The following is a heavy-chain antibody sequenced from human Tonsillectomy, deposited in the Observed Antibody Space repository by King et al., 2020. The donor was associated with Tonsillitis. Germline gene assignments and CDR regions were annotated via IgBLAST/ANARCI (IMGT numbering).Heavy chain of an antibody. V-gene: IGHV3-43*01. CDR2: ISWDGVTT. CDR3: AKDLSADSTCSLFQH. D-gene: IGHD3-22*01. J-gene: IGHJ1*01. CDR1: GFTFDDYT. Sequence: VQLVESGGVVVQPGGSLRLSCAASGFTFDDYTMHWVRQAPGKGLEWVSLISWDGVTTYYADSVKGRFTICRDNSNNSLYLQMNILRTDDTAFYYCAKDLSADSTCSLFQHWGQGTLVTVSS.